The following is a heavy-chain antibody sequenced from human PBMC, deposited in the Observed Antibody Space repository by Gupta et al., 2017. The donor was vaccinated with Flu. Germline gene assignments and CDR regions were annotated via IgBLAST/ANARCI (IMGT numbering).Heavy chain of an antibody. Sequence: EVQLVESGGGLVKPGGSLRLSCAASGFTFSSYSMNWVRQAPGKGLEWVSSISSSSSYIYYADSVKGRFTISRDNAKNSLYLQMNSLRAEDTAVYYCARDRPPYCGGDCYDYYYYGMDVWGQGTTVTVSS. CDR1: GFTFSSYS. CDR3: ARDRPPYCGGDCYDYYYYGMDV. D-gene: IGHD2-21*02. V-gene: IGHV3-21*01. J-gene: IGHJ6*02. CDR2: ISSSSSYI.